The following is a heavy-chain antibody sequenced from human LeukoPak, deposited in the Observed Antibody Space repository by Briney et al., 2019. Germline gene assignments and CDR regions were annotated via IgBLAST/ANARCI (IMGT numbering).Heavy chain of an antibody. Sequence: PGESLQISCQGSGYSFTSYWIGWVRQMPGKGLEWLGIIYPGDSDTRYSPSFQGQVTISADKSISTAYLQWSSLKASDTAMYYCARAGATYDDDAFDIWGQGTMVTVSS. CDR3: ARAGATYDDDAFDI. J-gene: IGHJ3*02. CDR1: GYSFTSYW. D-gene: IGHD5-24*01. V-gene: IGHV5-51*01. CDR2: IYPGDSDT.